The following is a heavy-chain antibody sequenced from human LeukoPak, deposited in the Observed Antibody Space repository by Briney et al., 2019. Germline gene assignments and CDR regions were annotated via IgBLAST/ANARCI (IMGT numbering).Heavy chain of an antibody. J-gene: IGHJ4*02. D-gene: IGHD6-13*01. Sequence: ASVKVSCKASGYTFTSYNMHWVRQAPGQGLEWMGMINPNGGSTSYAQKFQGRVTMTRDTSTSTVYMELNSLRSEDTALYFCARDSSKWSLDYWGQGTLVTVSS. CDR2: INPNGGST. V-gene: IGHV1-46*01. CDR1: GYTFTSYN. CDR3: ARDSSKWSLDY.